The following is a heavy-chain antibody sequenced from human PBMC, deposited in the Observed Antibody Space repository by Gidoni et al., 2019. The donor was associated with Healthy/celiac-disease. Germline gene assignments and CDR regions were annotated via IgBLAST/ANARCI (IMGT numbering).Heavy chain of an antibody. CDR3: TTDYGIYYYYYGMDV. CDR1: GFTFSNAW. Sequence: EVQLVESGGGLVKRGGSLRLSCAAPGFTFSNAWMSWVRKAPGKGLEWVGRIKSKTDGGTTDYAAPVKGRFTISRDDSKNTLYLQMNSLKTEDTAVYYCTTDYGIYYYYYGMDVWGQGTTVTVSS. J-gene: IGHJ6*02. V-gene: IGHV3-15*01. D-gene: IGHD4-17*01. CDR2: IKSKTDGGTT.